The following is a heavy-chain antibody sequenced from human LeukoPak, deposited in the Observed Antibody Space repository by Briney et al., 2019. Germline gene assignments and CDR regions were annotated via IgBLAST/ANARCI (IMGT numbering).Heavy chain of an antibody. J-gene: IGHJ4*02. CDR3: ARAIAVRGYSGYDWVYFDY. CDR2: IYYSGST. CDR1: GGSISSYY. Sequence: SETLSLTCTVSGGSISSYYWSWIRQPPGKGLEWIGYIYYSGSTNYNPSLKSRVTISVDTSKNQFSLKLSSVTAADTAVYYCARAIAVRGYSGYDWVYFDYWGQGTLVTVSS. D-gene: IGHD5-12*01. V-gene: IGHV4-59*01.